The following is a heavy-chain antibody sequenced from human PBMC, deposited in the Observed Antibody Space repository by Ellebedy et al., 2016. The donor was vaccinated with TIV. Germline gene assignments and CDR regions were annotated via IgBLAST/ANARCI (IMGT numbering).Heavy chain of an antibody. D-gene: IGHD5-24*01. CDR2: IHYTGST. CDR1: GGSISGFY. CDR3: ASGRWLPLPGS. J-gene: IGHJ5*02. Sequence: MPGGSLRLSCTVSGGSISGFYWSWIRQPPGKGLERIGYIHYTGSTNYNPSLKSRVTISVDTSKNQFSLKLSSVTAADTAVYYCASGRWLPLPGSWGQGTLVTVSS. V-gene: IGHV4-59*01.